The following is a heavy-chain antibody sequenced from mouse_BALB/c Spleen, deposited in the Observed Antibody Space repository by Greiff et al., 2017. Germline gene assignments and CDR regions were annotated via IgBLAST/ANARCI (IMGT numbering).Heavy chain of an antibody. CDR2: ISYSGST. CDR1: GYSITSDYA. V-gene: IGHV3-2*02. CDR3: ASRGMITTGFAY. Sequence: EVQLQESGPGLVKPSQSLSLTCTVTGYSITSDYAWNWIRQFPGNKLEWMGYISYSGSTSYNPSLKSRISITRDTSKNQFFLQLNSVTTEDTATYYCASRGMITTGFAYWGQGTLVTVSA. D-gene: IGHD2-4*01. J-gene: IGHJ3*01.